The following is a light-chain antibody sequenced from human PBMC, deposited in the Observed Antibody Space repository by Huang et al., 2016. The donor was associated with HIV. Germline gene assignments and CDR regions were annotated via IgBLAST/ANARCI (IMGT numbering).Light chain of an antibody. CDR3: QQSFSVPRT. V-gene: IGKV1-39*01. Sequence: DIQMTQSPPSLSASVGDRVTFTCRADQNITKSLNWYHQKPGKAPKLLIYTASTLESGVPSRFSGSVSGSRFTLNIGNLQPEDFATYYCQQSFSVPRTFG. CDR1: QNITKS. J-gene: IGKJ1*01. CDR2: TAS.